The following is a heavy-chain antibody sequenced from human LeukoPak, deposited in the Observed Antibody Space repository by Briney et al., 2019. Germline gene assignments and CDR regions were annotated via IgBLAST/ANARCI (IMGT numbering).Heavy chain of an antibody. CDR3: ARGAARPARYFDL. V-gene: IGHV4-34*01. Sequence: SETLSLTCAVYGGSFSGYYWSWIRQPPGNGLEWIGEINHSGSTNYNPSLKSRVTISVDTSKNQFSLKLSSVTAADTAVYYCARGAARPARYFDLWGRGTLVTVSS. J-gene: IGHJ2*01. CDR2: INHSGST. CDR1: GGSFSGYY. D-gene: IGHD6-6*01.